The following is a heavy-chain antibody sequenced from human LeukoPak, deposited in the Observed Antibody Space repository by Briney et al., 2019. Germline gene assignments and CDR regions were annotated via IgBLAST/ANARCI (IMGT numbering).Heavy chain of an antibody. J-gene: IGHJ4*02. D-gene: IGHD5-18*01. CDR2: IYYSGST. CDR1: GGSISSSSYY. Sequence: SETLSLTCTVSGGSISSSSYYWGWIRQPPGKGLEWIGSIYYSGSTYYNPSLKSRVTISVDTSKNQFSLKLSSVTAADTAVYYCARGLNSYGYDYWGQGTLVTVSS. CDR3: ARGLNSYGYDY. V-gene: IGHV4-39*07.